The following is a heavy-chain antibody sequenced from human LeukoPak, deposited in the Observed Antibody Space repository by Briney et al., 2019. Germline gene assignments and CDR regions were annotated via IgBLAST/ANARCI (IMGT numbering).Heavy chain of an antibody. V-gene: IGHV1-2*02. J-gene: IGHJ4*02. Sequence: ASVKGSCKASGYTFTGYYMHWVRQAPGQGLEWMGWINPNSGGTKYAQKFQGRVTMTRDTSISTVYMELSRLRSDDTAVYYCARERAYSGYDTPSEIDYWGQGTLVTVSS. CDR1: GYTFTGYY. CDR2: INPNSGGT. D-gene: IGHD5-12*01. CDR3: ARERAYSGYDTPSEIDY.